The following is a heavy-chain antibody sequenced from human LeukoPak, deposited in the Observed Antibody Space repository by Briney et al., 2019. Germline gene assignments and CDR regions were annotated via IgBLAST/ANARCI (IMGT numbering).Heavy chain of an antibody. V-gene: IGHV4-4*02. J-gene: IGHJ4*02. CDR1: GGSISSSNW. CDR2: IYHSGST. CDR3: ARGEGCHEPFYY. D-gene: IGHD1-14*01. Sequence: SGTLSLTCAVSGGSISSSNWWSWVRPPPGKGLECIGEIYHSGSTNYNPSLKSRVTISVDKSKNQFSLNLSSVTAADTAVYYCARGEGCHEPFYYWGQGILVTVSS.